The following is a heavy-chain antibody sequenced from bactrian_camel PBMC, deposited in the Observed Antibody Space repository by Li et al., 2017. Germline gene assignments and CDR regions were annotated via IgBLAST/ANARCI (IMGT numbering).Heavy chain of an antibody. V-gene: IGHV3S1*01. CDR1: GYIHNIGC. J-gene: IGHJ4*01. CDR3: AATFLRGGFSY. D-gene: IGHD5*01. CDR2: IVRGTGRP. Sequence: HVQLVESGGGLVQPGGSLRLSCVASGYIHNIGCTAWFRQAPGKGREGVASIVRGTGRPTYAGAVKGRFSISQDNARNTLYLQMNNLKPEDTAVYYCAATFLRGGFSYWGQGTQVTVS.